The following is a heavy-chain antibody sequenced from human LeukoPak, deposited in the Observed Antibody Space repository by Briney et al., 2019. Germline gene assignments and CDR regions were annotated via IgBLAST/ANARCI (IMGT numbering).Heavy chain of an antibody. V-gene: IGHV3-53*01. Sequence: PGGSLRLSCAASGITVNGNYMSWVRQAPGKGLEWVSVIYNDGSTYYRDSVKGRFTISRDNSKNTVDLQMNGLRVEDTAVYYCAKTGVVGLTIGTFDYWGQGALVTVSS. CDR2: IYNDGST. CDR3: AKTGVVGLTIGTFDY. J-gene: IGHJ4*02. CDR1: GITVNGNY. D-gene: IGHD3-16*01.